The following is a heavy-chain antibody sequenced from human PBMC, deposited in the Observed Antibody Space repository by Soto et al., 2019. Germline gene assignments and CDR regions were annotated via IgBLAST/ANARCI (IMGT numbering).Heavy chain of an antibody. V-gene: IGHV1-46*01. D-gene: IGHD3-9*01. CDR1: GYSFTSYY. CDR3: GRMEGLYDLLTGHIDY. J-gene: IGHJ4*02. Sequence: QVQLVQSGAEVKKPGASVKVSCKASGYSFTSYYMNWVRQAPGQGLEWMGIINASGGSTSYAQKFEGRVTVTRDTSTNTVYMELSSLTFEDTAVYYCGRMEGLYDLLTGHIDYWGQGSLVTVSS. CDR2: INASGGST.